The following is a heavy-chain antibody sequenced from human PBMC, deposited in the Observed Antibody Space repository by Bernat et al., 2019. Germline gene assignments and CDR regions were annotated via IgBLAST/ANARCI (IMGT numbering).Heavy chain of an antibody. Sequence: QVQLQESGPGLVKPSETLSLTCTVSGGSISSYYWSWIRQPPGKGLEWIGYIYYSGSTNYNPSLKSRVTISVDTSKNQFSLKLSSVTAADTAVYYCASLAEPLSERAMVQGVKFPFDYWGQGTTVTVSS. V-gene: IGHV4-59*01. CDR1: GGSISSYY. CDR2: IYYSGST. D-gene: IGHD3-10*01. CDR3: ASLAEPLSERAMVQGVKFPFDY. J-gene: IGHJ4*03.